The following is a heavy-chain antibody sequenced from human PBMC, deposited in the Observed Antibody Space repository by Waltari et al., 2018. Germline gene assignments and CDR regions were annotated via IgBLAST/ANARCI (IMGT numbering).Heavy chain of an antibody. V-gene: IGHV3-11*04. CDR3: ARGNYDTSGYYSPW. J-gene: IGHJ4*02. D-gene: IGHD3-22*01. Sequence: QVQLVESGGGLVKPGGSLRLSCVAPGFTISDYYLNWLRQAPGKGLEWVSFISGPSNSVSYADSVKGRFTISRDNAKDSLYLQMNSLRAEDTAVYYCARGNYDTSGYYSPWWGQGTLVTVSS. CDR2: ISGPSNSV. CDR1: GFTISDYY.